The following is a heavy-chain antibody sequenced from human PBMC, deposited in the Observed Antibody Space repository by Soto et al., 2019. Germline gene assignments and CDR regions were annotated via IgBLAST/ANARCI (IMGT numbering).Heavy chain of an antibody. V-gene: IGHV3-30*03. Sequence: QAQLVESGGGVVQPGRSLRLSCAASGFAFSSYGRTWVRQAPGTGRGWVAVISYDGSLQHYADSVKGRFTISRDNSKNMVLLQMSSLRAEDTAVYYCVSDRGYGHASVPYSWGQGTLVSVSS. D-gene: IGHD5-18*01. CDR2: ISYDGSLQ. J-gene: IGHJ4*02. CDR3: VSDRGYGHASVPYS. CDR1: GFAFSSYG.